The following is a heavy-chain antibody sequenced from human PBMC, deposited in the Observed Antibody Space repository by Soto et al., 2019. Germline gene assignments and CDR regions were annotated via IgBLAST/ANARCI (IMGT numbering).Heavy chain of an antibody. CDR2: IYYSGST. CDR1: GGSISSYY. CDR3: GRARDSGPVAGCFTP. D-gene: IGHD2-15*01. V-gene: IGHV4-59*01. Sequence: SETLSLTCTVSGGSISSYYWSWIRQPPGKGLEWIGYIYYSGSTNYNPSLKSRVTISVDTSKNQFSLKLSSVTAADTAVYYCGRARDSGPVAGCFTPGGQAPRVTASS. J-gene: IGHJ5*02.